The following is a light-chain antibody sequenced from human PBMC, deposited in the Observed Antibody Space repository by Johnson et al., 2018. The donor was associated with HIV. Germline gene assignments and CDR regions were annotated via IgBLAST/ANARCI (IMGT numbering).Light chain of an antibody. J-gene: IGLJ1*01. Sequence: QAVLTQPPSVSAAPGQKVTISCSGSSSNIGNNYVSWYQQLPGTAPKLLIYENSKRPSGIPDRFSGSKSGTSATLGITGLQTGDEADYYCGTWDTSLSAGVFGTGTRVTFL. CDR3: GTWDTSLSAGV. V-gene: IGLV1-51*02. CDR2: ENS. CDR1: SSNIGNNY.